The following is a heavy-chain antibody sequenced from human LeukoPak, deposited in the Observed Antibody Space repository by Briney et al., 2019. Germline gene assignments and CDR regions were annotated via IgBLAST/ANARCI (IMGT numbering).Heavy chain of an antibody. CDR3: ARDSGESTDAFDS. V-gene: IGHV1-69*05. CDR2: IIPIFGTA. Sequence: SVKVSCKASGGTFSSYAISWVRQAPGQGLEWMGRIIPIFGTANYAQKFQGRVTITTDESTSTAYMELSSLRSEDTAVYYCARDSGESTDAFDSWGQGTMVTVSS. J-gene: IGHJ3*02. D-gene: IGHD3-10*01. CDR1: GGTFSSYA.